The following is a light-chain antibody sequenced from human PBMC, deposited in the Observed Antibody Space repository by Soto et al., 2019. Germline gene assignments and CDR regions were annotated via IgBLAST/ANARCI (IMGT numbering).Light chain of an antibody. CDR1: QSVDSAF. CDR3: QQYASSLT. V-gene: IGKV3-20*01. J-gene: IGKJ1*01. Sequence: EIVLTQSPVSLSLSLGERATLSCRASQSVDSAFFAWYQQKPGQPPRLLMYGASRRATGIPDRLSGSGSGTDFTLTISRLEPEDFAVYYCQQYASSLTFGQGTKVEI. CDR2: GAS.